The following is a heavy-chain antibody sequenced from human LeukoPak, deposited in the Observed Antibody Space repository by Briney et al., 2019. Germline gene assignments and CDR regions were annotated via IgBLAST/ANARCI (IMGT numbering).Heavy chain of an antibody. V-gene: IGHV3-48*03. CDR2: ISSSGSTI. J-gene: IGHJ4*02. CDR1: GFTFSSYE. CDR3: ARALVVVAALDY. Sequence: GGSLRLSCAASGFTFSSYEMNWVHQAPGKGLEWVSYISSSGSTIYYADSVKGRFTISRDNAKNSLYLQMNSLRAEDTAVYYCARALVVVAALDYWGQGTLVTVSS. D-gene: IGHD2-15*01.